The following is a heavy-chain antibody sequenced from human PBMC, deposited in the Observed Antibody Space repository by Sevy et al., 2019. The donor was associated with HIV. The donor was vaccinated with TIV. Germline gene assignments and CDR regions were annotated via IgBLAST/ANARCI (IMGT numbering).Heavy chain of an antibody. J-gene: IGHJ4*02. V-gene: IGHV3-7*01. CDR2: IKPDGSQT. CDR1: GFIFSSRW. CDR3: SALLDSAKKFQY. D-gene: IGHD5-18*01. Sequence: GGSLRLSCAASGFIFSSRWMSWVRQAPGKGLEWVASIKPDGSQTNYLESVRGRFTLSRDNAKNSLFLQLNSLRGEDKAVFYFSALLDSAKKFQYWGQGTLVTVSS.